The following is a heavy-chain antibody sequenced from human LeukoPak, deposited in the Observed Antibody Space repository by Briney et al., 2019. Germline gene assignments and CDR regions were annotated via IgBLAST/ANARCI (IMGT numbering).Heavy chain of an antibody. Sequence: GGSLRLSCAASGFTFSSYSMNWVRQAPGKGLVWVSRINSDGSSTSYADSVKGRFTISRDNAKNTLYLQMNSLRAEDMAVYYCARGSGEGGIAAAGSDYWGQGTLVTVSS. V-gene: IGHV3-74*01. CDR2: INSDGSST. CDR3: ARGSGEGGIAAAGSDY. D-gene: IGHD6-13*01. J-gene: IGHJ4*02. CDR1: GFTFSSYS.